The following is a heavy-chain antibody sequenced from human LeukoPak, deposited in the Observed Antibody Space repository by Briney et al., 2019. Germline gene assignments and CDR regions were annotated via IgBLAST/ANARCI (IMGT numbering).Heavy chain of an antibody. J-gene: IGHJ5*02. D-gene: IGHD1-7*01. V-gene: IGHV4-39*07. Sequence: PSETLSLTCTVSGGSISSSSYYWGWIRQPPGKGLEWIGSIYYSGSTYYNPSLKSRVTISVDTSKNQFSLKLSSVTAADPAVYYCARVCSPDWNYVSIIWFDPWGQGTLVTVSS. CDR2: IYYSGST. CDR1: GGSISSSSYY. CDR3: ARVCSPDWNYVSIIWFDP.